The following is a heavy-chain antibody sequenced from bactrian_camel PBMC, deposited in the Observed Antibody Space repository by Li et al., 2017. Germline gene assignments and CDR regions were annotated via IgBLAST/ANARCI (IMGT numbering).Heavy chain of an antibody. V-gene: IGHV3S55*01. Sequence: VQLVESGGGSVQAGGSLRLSCTASGFAFDSDMGWFRLAPGNECELVSTISSDGRTYYSDSAKGRFTISKDNADTTLYLQMNSLKSEDTGMYYCAALHFAYGCEYDKKWSEFADWGQGTQVTVS. D-gene: IGHD5*01. CDR2: ISSDGRT. CDR1: GFAFDSD. J-gene: IGHJ4*01. CDR3: AALHFAYGCEYDKKWSEFAD.